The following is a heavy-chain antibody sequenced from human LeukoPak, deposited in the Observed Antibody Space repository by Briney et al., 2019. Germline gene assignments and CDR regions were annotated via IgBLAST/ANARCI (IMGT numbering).Heavy chain of an antibody. V-gene: IGHV1-2*02. CDR2: INPNSGGT. CDR1: GYTFTGYY. CDR3: ARVSRQQSSFDY. Sequence: ASVKVSCKASGYTFTGYYMHWVRQAPGQGLEWMGWINPNSGGTNYAQKLQGRVTMTTDTSTSTAYMELRSLRSDDTAVYYCARVSRQQSSFDYWGQGTLVTVSS. D-gene: IGHD6-13*01. J-gene: IGHJ4*02.